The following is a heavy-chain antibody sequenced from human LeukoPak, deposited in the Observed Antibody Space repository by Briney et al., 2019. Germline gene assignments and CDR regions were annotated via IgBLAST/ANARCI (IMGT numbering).Heavy chain of an antibody. J-gene: IGHJ4*02. CDR2: ISSSSSYI. V-gene: IGHV3-21*01. D-gene: IGHD2/OR15-2a*01. CDR1: GFTFSSYC. Sequence: GGSLRLSCAASGFTFSSYCMNWVRQAPGKGLEWVSSISSSSSYIYYADSVKGRFTISRDNAKNSLYLQMNSLRAEDTAVYYCARPSMEGYYFDYWGQGTLVTASS. CDR3: ARPSMEGYYFDY.